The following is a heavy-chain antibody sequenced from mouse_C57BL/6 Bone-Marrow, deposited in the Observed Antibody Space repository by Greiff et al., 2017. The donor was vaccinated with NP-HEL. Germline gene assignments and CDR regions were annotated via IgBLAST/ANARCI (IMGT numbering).Heavy chain of an antibody. J-gene: IGHJ1*03. Sequence: VQLQQPGADLVKPGASVKLSCKASGYTFTSYWMHWVKQRPGRGLEWIGRIDPNSGGTKFNEKFKTKATLTVDKPSSTAYMQLISLTAEDSAVDYCARYYDGSRGWYFDVWGTGTTVTVSS. D-gene: IGHD1-1*01. CDR2: IDPNSGGT. V-gene: IGHV1-72*01. CDR1: GYTFTSYW. CDR3: ARYYDGSRGWYFDV.